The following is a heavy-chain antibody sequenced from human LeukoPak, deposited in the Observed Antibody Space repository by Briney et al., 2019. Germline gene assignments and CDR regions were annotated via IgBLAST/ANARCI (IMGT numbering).Heavy chain of an antibody. Sequence: ASVKVSCKASGYTFTRYYMHWVRQAPGQGLEWMGIINPSGGSTSYAQKFQVRVTMTRDMSTSTVYMELSSLRSEGTAVYYCARGARGIEGESDYWGQGTLVTVSS. V-gene: IGHV1-46*01. J-gene: IGHJ4*02. CDR1: GYTFTRYY. D-gene: IGHD6-13*01. CDR3: ARGARGIEGESDY. CDR2: INPSGGST.